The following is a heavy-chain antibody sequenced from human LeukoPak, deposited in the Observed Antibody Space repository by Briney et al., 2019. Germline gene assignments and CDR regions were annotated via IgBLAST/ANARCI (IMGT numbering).Heavy chain of an antibody. J-gene: IGHJ4*02. CDR1: GFTFGDYA. CDR3: TSLGSISVASLG. CDR2: IRSDFYGGTA. D-gene: IGHD6-19*01. Sequence: GGSLRLSCTTSGFTFGDYAMSWFRQTPGKGLEWVGFIRSDFYGGTAEYAPSVKGRFTISRDDSKSIAYLQMNSLKTEDTAVYYCTSLGSISVASLGWGQGTLVTVSS. V-gene: IGHV3-49*03.